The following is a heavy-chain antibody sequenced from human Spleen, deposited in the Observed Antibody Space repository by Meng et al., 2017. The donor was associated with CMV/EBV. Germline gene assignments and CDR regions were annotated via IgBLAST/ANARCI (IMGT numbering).Heavy chain of an antibody. J-gene: IGHJ6*02. Sequence: ASVKVSCKASGYTFTGYYMHWVRQAPGQGLEWMGIINPSSGNTDYAQKFQGRLTMTRDTSTSTVYMELSSLTSDDTAVYYCARGGSRGIVVVPAAHPTYYYGMDVWGQGTTVTVSS. CDR2: INPSSGNT. D-gene: IGHD2-2*01. V-gene: IGHV1-46*01. CDR1: GYTFTGYY. CDR3: ARGGSRGIVVVPAAHPTYYYGMDV.